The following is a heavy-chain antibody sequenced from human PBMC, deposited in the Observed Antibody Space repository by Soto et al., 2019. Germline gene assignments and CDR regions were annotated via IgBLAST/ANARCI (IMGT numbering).Heavy chain of an antibody. CDR1: AFTFGDFA. CDR3: ARAQTGGTWPVYFDW. V-gene: IGHV3-9*01. Sequence: VQLVESGGGLVQPGRSLRLSCTASAFTFGDFAMHWVRQVPGKGLEWVSGINWNGNYIGYADSVKGRFTVSRDNAKNSLYLQMNSLRPEDTALYFCARAQTGGTWPVYFDWWGRGTLVTVS. J-gene: IGHJ4*02. D-gene: IGHD2-15*01. CDR2: INWNGNYI.